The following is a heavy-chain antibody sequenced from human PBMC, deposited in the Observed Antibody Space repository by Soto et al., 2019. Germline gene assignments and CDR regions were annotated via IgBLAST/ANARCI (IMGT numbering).Heavy chain of an antibody. CDR1: GFTFSRYC. CDR2: IISSMSYV. CDR3: ANDPSEGRVGNRFES. D-gene: IGHD1-1*01. J-gene: IGHJ5*01. V-gene: IGHV3-21*04. Sequence: LRLSCAASGFTFSRYCMNWLRHALGKVLERVASIISSMSYVYYADSVKGRFSTSMDHSTNILNLEMYGLRTDHPAAYSGANDPSEGRVGNRFESWGQGTLVTVSS.